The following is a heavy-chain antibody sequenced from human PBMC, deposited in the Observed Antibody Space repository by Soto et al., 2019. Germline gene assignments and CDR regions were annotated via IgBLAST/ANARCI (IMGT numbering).Heavy chain of an antibody. CDR1: GFTFSSYG. CDR2: ISYGGSNK. CDR3: VIAVAGTSI. D-gene: IGHD6-19*01. J-gene: IGHJ3*02. V-gene: IGHV3-30*03. Sequence: PGGSLRLSCAASGFTFSSYGMHWVRQAPGKGLEWVAVISYGGSNKYYADSVKGRFTISRDNSKNTLYLQMNSLRAEDTAVYYAVIAVAGTSIWGQGTMVTVSS.